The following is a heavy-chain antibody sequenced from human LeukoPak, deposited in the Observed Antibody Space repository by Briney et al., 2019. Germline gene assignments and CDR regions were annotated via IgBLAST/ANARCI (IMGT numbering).Heavy chain of an antibody. CDR3: ARKVVGATTPYHAFDM. CDR2: ISSSSTSI. Sequence: GGSLRLSCVASGFPFSFYSMNWVRQAPGEGLAWVSSISSSSTSIDYADAVKGRFTISRDNAKNSLFLQMNSLRAEDTAVYFCARKVVGATTPYHAFDMWGQGTKVTVSP. V-gene: IGHV3-21*01. D-gene: IGHD1-26*01. J-gene: IGHJ3*02. CDR1: GFPFSFYS.